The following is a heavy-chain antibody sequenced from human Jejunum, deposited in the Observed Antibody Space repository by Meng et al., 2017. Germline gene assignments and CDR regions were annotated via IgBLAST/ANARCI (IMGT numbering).Heavy chain of an antibody. CDR2: IRNDGSET. Sequence: ESLKISCAASGFTLSGHWMTWVRQAPGKGLEWVAHIRNDGSETFYEDSVKGRFLISRDNAKNSLYLQMNSLRDEDTAVYFCAREQGWSSEFYGMDVWGQGAAVTVSS. V-gene: IGHV3-7*01. CDR3: AREQGWSSEFYGMDV. CDR1: GFTLSGHW. D-gene: IGHD3-3*01. J-gene: IGHJ6*02.